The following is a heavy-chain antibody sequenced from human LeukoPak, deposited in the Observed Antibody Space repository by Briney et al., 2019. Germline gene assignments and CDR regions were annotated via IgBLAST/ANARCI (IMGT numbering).Heavy chain of an antibody. J-gene: IGHJ3*02. CDR1: GFTFSSYW. V-gene: IGHV3-74*01. D-gene: IGHD2-21*02. CDR3: AKEIRFCGGDCYSVAFDI. Sequence: GGSLRLSCAASGFTFSSYWMHWVRQAPGKGLVWVSRINSDGSSTSYADSVKGRFTISRDNAKNTLYLQMNSLRAEDTAVYYCAKEIRFCGGDCYSVAFDIWGQGTMVTVSS. CDR2: INSDGSST.